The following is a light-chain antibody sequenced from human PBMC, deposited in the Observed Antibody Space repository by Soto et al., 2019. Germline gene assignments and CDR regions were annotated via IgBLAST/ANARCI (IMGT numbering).Light chain of an antibody. CDR2: DNN. V-gene: IGLV1-51*01. Sequence: QSVLTQPPSVSAAPGQKVTISCSGSTSNIGDNYVSWYQQVPETAPKLLIYDNNKRPSGIPDRFSGSKSGTSATLGITGLQTGDEADYYCGTWDNSLSVVVFGGGTKVTVL. CDR1: TSNIGDNY. J-gene: IGLJ2*01. CDR3: GTWDNSLSVVV.